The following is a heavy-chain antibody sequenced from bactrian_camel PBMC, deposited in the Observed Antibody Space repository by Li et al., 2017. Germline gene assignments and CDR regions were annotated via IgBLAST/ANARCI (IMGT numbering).Heavy chain of an antibody. CDR3: AAVPAIASGYALDPVAYNY. J-gene: IGHJ4*01. CDR2: SGTDGSA. D-gene: IGHD4*01. CDR1: ETRRNRLC. Sequence: HVQLVESGGGSVEAGGSVRLSCAVSETRRNRLCMGWFRQAPGKEREGVAASGTDGSATYAPSVKGRFTISRGNAKGTLNLQMNSLKPEDTAMYYCAAVPAIASGYALDPVAYNYWGQGTQVTVS. V-gene: IGHV3S53*01.